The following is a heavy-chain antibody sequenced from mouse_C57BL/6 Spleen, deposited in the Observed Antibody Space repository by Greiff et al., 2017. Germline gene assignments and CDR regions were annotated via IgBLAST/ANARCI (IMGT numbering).Heavy chain of an antibody. CDR3: ARGNYYGSSLGYFDV. CDR1: GYTFTDYY. Sequence: QVQLKESGAELVRPGASVKLSCKASGYTFTDYYINWVKQRPGQGLEWIARIYPGSGNTYYNEKFKGKATLTAEKSSSTAYMQLSSLTSEDSAVYFCARGNYYGSSLGYFDVWGTGTTVTVSS. V-gene: IGHV1-76*01. D-gene: IGHD1-1*01. CDR2: IYPGSGNT. J-gene: IGHJ1*03.